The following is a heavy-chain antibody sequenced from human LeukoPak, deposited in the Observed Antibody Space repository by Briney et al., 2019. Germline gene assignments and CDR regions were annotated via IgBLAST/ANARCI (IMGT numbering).Heavy chain of an antibody. CDR2: IKQDGTET. CDR1: GVTFSSYW. D-gene: IGHD3-22*01. V-gene: IGHV3-7*01. Sequence: GGSLRLSCAASGVTFSSYWMDWVRQAPGKGLEWVAIIKQDGTETFYVDSVKGRFTISRDNVKNSLYLQMNSLRIEDAAVYYCMGGRGWLPENWGQGTLVTVSS. J-gene: IGHJ4*02. CDR3: MGGRGWLPEN.